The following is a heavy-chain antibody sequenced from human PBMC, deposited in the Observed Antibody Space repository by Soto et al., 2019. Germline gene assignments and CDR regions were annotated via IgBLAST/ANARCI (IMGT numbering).Heavy chain of an antibody. Sequence: SETLPLTCTVSGGSVSSGRYYWSWVRQPPGKGLEWIGYIYYSGSTNYNPSLKSRVTISVDTSKNQFSLKLSSVTAADTAVYYCARAGTIGYYYYGMDVWGQGTTVTVSS. J-gene: IGHJ6*02. CDR2: IYYSGST. D-gene: IGHD6-13*01. CDR3: ARAGTIGYYYYGMDV. CDR1: GGSVSSGRYY. V-gene: IGHV4-61*01.